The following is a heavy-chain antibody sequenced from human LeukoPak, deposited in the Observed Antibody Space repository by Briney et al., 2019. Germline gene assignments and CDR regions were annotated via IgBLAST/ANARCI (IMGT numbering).Heavy chain of an antibody. CDR3: ARHRSSGWYRY. CDR2: INHSGGT. D-gene: IGHD6-19*01. Sequence: SETLSLACAVYGGSFSGYYWSWIRQPPGKGLEWIGEINHSGGTNYNPSLKSRVTISVDTSKNQFSLKLSSVTAADTAVYYCARHRSSGWYRYWGQGTLVTVSS. V-gene: IGHV4-34*01. CDR1: GGSFSGYY. J-gene: IGHJ4*02.